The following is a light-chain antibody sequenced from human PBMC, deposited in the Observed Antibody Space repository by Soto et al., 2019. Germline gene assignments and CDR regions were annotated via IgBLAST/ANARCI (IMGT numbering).Light chain of an antibody. J-gene: IGKJ1*01. CDR2: AAS. V-gene: IGKV1-39*01. CDR1: QSISSY. CDR3: QQSYSTPTWT. Sequence: DIQITQSPSSLSSSVFERCTITCRASQSISSYLNWYQQKPGKAPKLLIYAASSLQSGVPSRFSGSGSGTDFTLTISSLQPEDFATYYCQQSYSTPTWTFGQGTKVDI.